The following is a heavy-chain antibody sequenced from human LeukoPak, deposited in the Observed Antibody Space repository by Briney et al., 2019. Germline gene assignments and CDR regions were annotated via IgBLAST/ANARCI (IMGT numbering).Heavy chain of an antibody. CDR2: ISYDGSNK. V-gene: IGHV3-30-3*01. D-gene: IGHD2-15*01. CDR3: ARDRGPSCSGGSCNYYYGMDV. CDR1: GFTFSSYA. J-gene: IGHJ6*02. Sequence: PGGSLRLSCAASGFTFSSYAMHWVRQAPGKGLEWVAVISYDGSNKYYADSVKGRFTISRDNSKNTLYLQMNSLRAEDTAVYYCARDRGPSCSGGSCNYYYGMDVWGQGTTVTVSS.